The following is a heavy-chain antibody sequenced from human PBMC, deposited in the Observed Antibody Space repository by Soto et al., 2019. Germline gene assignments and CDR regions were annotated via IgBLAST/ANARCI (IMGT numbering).Heavy chain of an antibody. CDR3: ARSLSEGAFDI. CDR1: GGSISSYY. CDR2: IYYSGST. V-gene: IGHV4-59*12. Sequence: SETLSLTCTVSGGSISSYYWSWIRQPPGKGLEWIGDIYYSGSTNYNPSLKSRVTISVDTSKNQFSLKLSSVTAADTAVYYCARSLSEGAFDIWGQGTMVTVSS. J-gene: IGHJ3*02.